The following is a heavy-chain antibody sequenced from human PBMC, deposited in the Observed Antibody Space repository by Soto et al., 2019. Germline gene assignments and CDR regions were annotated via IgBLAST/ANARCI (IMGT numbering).Heavy chain of an antibody. CDR1: GYTFTSYG. CDR2: ISAYNGNT. CDR3: ARDLGPITIFGVVHNWFDP. Sequence: GASVKVSCKASGYTFTSYGINWVRQAPGQGLEWMGWISAYNGNTNYAQKLQGRVTMTTDTSTSTAYMELRSLRSDDTAVYYCARDLGPITIFGVVHNWFDPWGQGTLVTVSS. V-gene: IGHV1-18*04. J-gene: IGHJ5*02. D-gene: IGHD3-3*01.